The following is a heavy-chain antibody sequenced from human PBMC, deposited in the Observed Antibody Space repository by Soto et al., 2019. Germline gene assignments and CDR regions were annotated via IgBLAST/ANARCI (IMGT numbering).Heavy chain of an antibody. Sequence: PLQTQSLTCAVYGGSFSDYYWSWIRQPQGKALAWMGEINQSGSTNYNPSLKSRVTISVDTSKNQFSLTLSSVTAADTAVYYCARRGPSKRGYYYGMDVWGQGTTVTVSS. D-gene: IGHD3-10*01. V-gene: IGHV4-34*01. CDR3: ARRGPSKRGYYYGMDV. CDR1: GGSFSDYY. J-gene: IGHJ6*01. CDR2: INQSGST.